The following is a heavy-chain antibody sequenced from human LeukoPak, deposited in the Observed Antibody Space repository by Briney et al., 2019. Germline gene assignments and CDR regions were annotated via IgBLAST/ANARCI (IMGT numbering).Heavy chain of an antibody. V-gene: IGHV4-34*01. Sequence: PSETLSLTCAVYGGSFSGYYWSWIRQPPGKGLEWIGEINHSGSTNYNPSLKSQVTISVDTSKNQFSLKLSSVTAADTAVYYCARAGHYYGSGSYYRGYFQHWGQGTLVTVSS. J-gene: IGHJ1*01. CDR2: INHSGST. CDR1: GGSFSGYY. CDR3: ARAGHYYGSGSYYRGYFQH. D-gene: IGHD3-10*01.